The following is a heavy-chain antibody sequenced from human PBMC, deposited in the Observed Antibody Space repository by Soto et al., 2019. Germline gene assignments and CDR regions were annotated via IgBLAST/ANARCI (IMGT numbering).Heavy chain of an antibody. V-gene: IGHV4-30-4*01. D-gene: IGHD5-12*01. CDR1: GGSINSNAYY. CDR3: ARLRDGYNSFDY. Sequence: LSLTCSVSGGSINSNAYYWSWIRQPPRKGLEWLGYIHNSGSSHYRPSLKSRLNISLDTSKNQFSLKLTSVTPADTAVYSCARLRDGYNSFDYWGLGILVTSPQ. J-gene: IGHJ4*02. CDR2: IHNSGSS.